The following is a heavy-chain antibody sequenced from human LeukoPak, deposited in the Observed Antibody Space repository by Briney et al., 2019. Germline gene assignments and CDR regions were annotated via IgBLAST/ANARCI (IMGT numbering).Heavy chain of an antibody. CDR1: GGSISSSGYC. D-gene: IGHD3-10*01. Sequence: SETLSLTCTVSGGSISSSGYCWGWIRQPPGKGLEWIGSIDYSGNTNYNPSLKSRVTIAVDMSKNQFSLKLSSVTAADTAMYYCARDSGTTGEVKFDPWGQGTLVTVSS. CDR3: ARDSGTTGEVKFDP. J-gene: IGHJ5*02. V-gene: IGHV4-39*07. CDR2: IDYSGNT.